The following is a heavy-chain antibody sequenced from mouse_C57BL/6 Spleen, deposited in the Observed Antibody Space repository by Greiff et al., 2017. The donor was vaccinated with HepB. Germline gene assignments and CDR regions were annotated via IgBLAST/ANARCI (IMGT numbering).Heavy chain of an antibody. CDR2: ISSGGSYT. J-gene: IGHJ3*01. CDR3: SRHGYDGAWFAY. D-gene: IGHD2-2*01. Sequence: EVMLVESGGDLVKPGGSLKLSCAASGFTFSSYGMSWVRQTPDKRLEWVATISSGGSYTYYHNSVKGRFTISRDNAKNTLYLQMSSLKAEDTAMYYCSRHGYDGAWFAYWGQGTLVTVSA. V-gene: IGHV5-6*02. CDR1: GFTFSSYG.